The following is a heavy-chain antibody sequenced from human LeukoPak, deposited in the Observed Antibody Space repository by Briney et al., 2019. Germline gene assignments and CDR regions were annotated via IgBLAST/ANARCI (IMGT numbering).Heavy chain of an antibody. CDR1: GFTFSSYA. CDR3: AKDLDVLLWFGELLPGRGHDAFDI. V-gene: IGHV3-23*01. J-gene: IGHJ3*02. Sequence: PGGSLRLSCAASGFTFSSYAMSWVRQAPGKGLEWVSAISGSGGSTYYADSVKGRFTISRDNSKNTLYLQMNSLRAEDTAVYYCAKDLDVLLWFGELLPGRGHDAFDIWGQGTMVTVSS. D-gene: IGHD3-10*01. CDR2: ISGSGGST.